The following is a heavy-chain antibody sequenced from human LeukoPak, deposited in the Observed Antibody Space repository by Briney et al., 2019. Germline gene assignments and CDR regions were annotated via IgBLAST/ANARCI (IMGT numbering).Heavy chain of an antibody. CDR3: AKGVGYSSSWYMYFDY. Sequence: GGSLRLSCAASGFTFSSYGMSWVRQAPGKGLEWVSAISGSGGSTYYADSVKGRFTISRDNSKNTLYLQMNSLRAEDTAVYYCAKGVGYSSSWYMYFDYWGQGTLVTVSS. CDR2: ISGSGGST. CDR1: GFTFSSYG. J-gene: IGHJ4*02. V-gene: IGHV3-23*01. D-gene: IGHD6-13*01.